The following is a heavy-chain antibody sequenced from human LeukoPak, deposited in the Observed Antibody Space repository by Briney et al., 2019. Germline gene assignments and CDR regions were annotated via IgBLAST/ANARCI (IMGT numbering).Heavy chain of an antibody. V-gene: IGHV3-23*01. J-gene: IGHJ4*02. CDR2: IGRSAGST. Sequence: GGSLRLSCAASGFTFSTYAMSWVRHAQEKGLGWVSSIGRSAGSTLYADSVKGRFTISRDNSKSTLYLQMNSLRAEDTAAYYCAKGPERGCLDYWGQGTLVTVSS. CDR3: AKGPERGCLDY. CDR1: GFTFSTYA. D-gene: IGHD1-14*01.